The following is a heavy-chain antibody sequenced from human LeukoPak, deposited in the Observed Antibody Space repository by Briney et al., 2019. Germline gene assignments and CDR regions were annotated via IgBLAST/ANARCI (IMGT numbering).Heavy chain of an antibody. CDR2: IYWNDDK. J-gene: IGHJ3*02. Sequence: SGPTLVNPTQALTLTCTFSGFSLSTSGVGVGWIRQPPGKALEWLALIYWNDDKRYSPSLKSRLTITKDTSKNQVVLTMTNMDPVDTATYYCAHEGMITFGGVIVPDAFDIWGQGTMVTVSS. D-gene: IGHD3-16*02. V-gene: IGHV2-5*01. CDR1: GFSLSTSGVG. CDR3: AHEGMITFGGVIVPDAFDI.